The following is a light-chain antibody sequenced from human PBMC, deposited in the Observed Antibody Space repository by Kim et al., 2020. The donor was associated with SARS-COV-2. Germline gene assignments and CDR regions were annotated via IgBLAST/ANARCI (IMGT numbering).Light chain of an antibody. V-gene: IGLV2-8*01. CDR3: SSYAGKNDVV. J-gene: IGLJ3*02. CDR2: EVS. CDR1: SSDVGTHNY. Sequence: QSALTQPPSAAGSPGQSVTISCTGTSSDVGTHNYVSWYQHHPGKAPKLMIFEVSERPSGVPDRFSGSKSGNTASLTVSGLQAEDEADHYCSSYAGKNDVVFGGGTQLTVL.